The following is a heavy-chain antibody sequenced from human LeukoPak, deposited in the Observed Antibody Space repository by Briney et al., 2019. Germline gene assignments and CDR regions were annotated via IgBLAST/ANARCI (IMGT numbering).Heavy chain of an antibody. J-gene: IGHJ4*02. CDR3: AALTYYYDSSGYYEDF. D-gene: IGHD3-22*01. CDR2: IYYSGST. CDR1: GDSMTSSSHY. Sequence: PSETLSLTCTVSGDSMTSSSHYWGGIRQPPGKGLEGIGSIYYSGSTYYNPSLKSRLTISVDTSKNQFSLRLASVTAADTAVYYCAALTYYYDSSGYYEDFWRQGTLVAVSS. V-gene: IGHV4-39*01.